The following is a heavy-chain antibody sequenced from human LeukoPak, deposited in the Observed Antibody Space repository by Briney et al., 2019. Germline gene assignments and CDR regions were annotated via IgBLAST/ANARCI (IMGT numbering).Heavy chain of an antibody. J-gene: IGHJ2*01. V-gene: IGHV3-13*01. CDR3: ARAAYSSTWYSRYFDL. CDR1: GFTFSSYD. D-gene: IGHD6-13*01. CDR2: IGTAGEV. Sequence: GGSLRLSCAASGFTFSSYDIHWGRQATGKGLEWGSGIGTAGEVYYPGSVKGRFTISRENAKNSLYLQLNSLRAGDTAVYYCARAAYSSTWYSRYFDLWGRGTLVTVSS.